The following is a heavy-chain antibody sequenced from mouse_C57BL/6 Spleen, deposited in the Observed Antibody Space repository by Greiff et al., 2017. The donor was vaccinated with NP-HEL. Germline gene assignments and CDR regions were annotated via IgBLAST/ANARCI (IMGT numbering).Heavy chain of an antibody. D-gene: IGHD2-5*01. CDR1: GYTFTDYN. J-gene: IGHJ4*01. Sequence: EVQLQQSGPELVKPGASVKIPCKASGYTFTDYNMDWVKQSHGKSLEWIGDINPNNGGTIYNQKFKGKATLTVDKSSSTAYMELRSLTSEDTAVYYCARAEYSNRYYAMDYWGQGTSVTVSS. CDR2: INPNNGGT. V-gene: IGHV1-18*01. CDR3: ARAEYSNRYYAMDY.